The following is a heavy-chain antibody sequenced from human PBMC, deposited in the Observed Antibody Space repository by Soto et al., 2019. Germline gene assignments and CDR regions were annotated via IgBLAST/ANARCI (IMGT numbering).Heavy chain of an antibody. Sequence: QVQLVESGGGVVQPGRSLRLSCAASGFTFSSYGMHWVRQAPGKGLEWVAVISYDGSNKYYADSVKGRFTISRDNSKNTLYLQMNSLRAEDTAVYYCAKPPRHMFRGYYYYGMDVWGQGTTVTVSS. CDR3: AKPPRHMFRGYYYYGMDV. J-gene: IGHJ6*02. CDR1: GFTFSSYG. D-gene: IGHD3-10*02. CDR2: ISYDGSNK. V-gene: IGHV3-30*18.